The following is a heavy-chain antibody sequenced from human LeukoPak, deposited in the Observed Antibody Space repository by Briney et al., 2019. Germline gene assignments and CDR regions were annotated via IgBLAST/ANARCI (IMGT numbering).Heavy chain of an antibody. CDR3: ARVPIAARPNGWFDP. Sequence: ASEKVSCTASGYTFTGYYMHWVRQAPGQGLEWMGWINPNSGGTNYAQKFQGRVTMTRDTSISTAYMELSRLRSDDTAVYYCARVPIAARPNGWFDPWGQGTLVTVSS. CDR1: GYTFTGYY. CDR2: INPNSGGT. J-gene: IGHJ5*02. V-gene: IGHV1-2*02. D-gene: IGHD6-6*01.